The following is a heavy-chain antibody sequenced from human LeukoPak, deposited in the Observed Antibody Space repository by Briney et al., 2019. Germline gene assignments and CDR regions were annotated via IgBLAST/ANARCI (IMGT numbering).Heavy chain of an antibody. CDR1: GGSISSYY. CDR2: IYYSGST. CDR3: ARDSGSRVAARRNWFDP. Sequence: SETLSLTCTVSGGSISSYYWSWIRQPPGKGLEWTGYIYYSGSTNYNPSLKSRVTISVDTSKNQFSLKLSSVTAADTAVYYCARDSGSRVAARRNWFDPWGQGTLVTVSS. J-gene: IGHJ5*02. V-gene: IGHV4-59*01. D-gene: IGHD6-6*01.